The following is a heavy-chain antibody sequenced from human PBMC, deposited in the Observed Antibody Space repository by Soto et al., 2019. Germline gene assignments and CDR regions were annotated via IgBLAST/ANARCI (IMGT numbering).Heavy chain of an antibody. D-gene: IGHD3-10*01. CDR1: GFTFSSYS. CDR2: ISSSSSTI. Sequence: EVQLVESGGGLVQPGGSLRLSCAASGFTFSSYSMNWVRQAPGKGLEWVSYISSSSSTIYYADSVKGRFTISRDNATNSLYLPMTSLRAMYTAVHYCQSYPIYWGQGTLVTVSP. J-gene: IGHJ4*02. V-gene: IGHV3-48*01. CDR3: QSYPIY.